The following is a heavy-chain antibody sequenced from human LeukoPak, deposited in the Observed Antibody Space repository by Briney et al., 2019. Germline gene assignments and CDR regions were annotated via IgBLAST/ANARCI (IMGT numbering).Heavy chain of an antibody. CDR1: GGSISSGGYY. J-gene: IGHJ5*02. Sequence: SETLSLTCTVSGGSISSGGYYWSWIRQHPGKGLEWIGYIYYSGSTYYNPSLKSRVTISVDTSKNQFSLKLSSVTAADTAVYYCARHVAAAGPKWFDPWGQGTLVTVSS. D-gene: IGHD6-13*01. V-gene: IGHV4-31*03. CDR3: ARHVAAAGPKWFDP. CDR2: IYYSGST.